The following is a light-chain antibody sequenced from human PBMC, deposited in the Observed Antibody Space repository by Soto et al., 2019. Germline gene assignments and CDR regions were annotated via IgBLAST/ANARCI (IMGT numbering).Light chain of an antibody. CDR1: DIGSKS. CDR2: YGS. J-gene: IGLJ2*01. Sequence: SYELTQPPSVSVAPGATARLTCGGNDIGSKSVHWYQQKPGQAPVLVIYYGSNRPSGSPERFSGSNSGNTATLTISRVEAGDEADYFCQVWDSSSDHAVFGGGTQLTVL. CDR3: QVWDSSSDHAV. V-gene: IGLV3-21*04.